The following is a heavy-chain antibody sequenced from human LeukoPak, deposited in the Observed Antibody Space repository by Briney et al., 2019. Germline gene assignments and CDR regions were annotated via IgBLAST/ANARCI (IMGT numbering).Heavy chain of an antibody. CDR1: GFTFSSYA. V-gene: IGHV3-23*01. CDR2: ISGSGGST. CDR3: AKGEDYDFWSGYYTSYYGMDV. Sequence: GGSLRLSCVASGFTFSSYAMSWVRQTPGKGLEWVSAISGSGGSTYYADSVKGRFTISRDNSKNTLYLQMNSLRAEDTAVYYCAKGEDYDFWSGYYTSYYGMDVWGQGTTVTVSS. J-gene: IGHJ6*02. D-gene: IGHD3-3*01.